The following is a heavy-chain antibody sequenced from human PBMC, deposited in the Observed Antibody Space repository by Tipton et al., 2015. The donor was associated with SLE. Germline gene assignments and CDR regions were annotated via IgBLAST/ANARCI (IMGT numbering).Heavy chain of an antibody. Sequence: SLRLSCAASGFTFSSYGLHWVRQAPGKGLEWVAFIRYDGNYKEYAESVTGRFTISRDNSNNTLYLQMNGLRAEDTAVYYCAKAYYDFWSGYYGDWYFDLWGRGTLATVSS. D-gene: IGHD3-3*01. CDR1: GFTFSSYG. CDR2: IRYDGNYK. V-gene: IGHV3-30*02. J-gene: IGHJ2*01. CDR3: AKAYYDFWSGYYGDWYFDL.